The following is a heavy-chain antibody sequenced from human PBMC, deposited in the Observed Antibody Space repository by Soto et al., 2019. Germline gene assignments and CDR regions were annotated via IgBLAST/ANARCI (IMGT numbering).Heavy chain of an antibody. J-gene: IGHJ6*02. CDR2: IYNIGTT. CDR3: ASLPRYDYYYGMAV. CDR1: GGSVSSASYY. V-gene: IGHV4-61*01. Sequence: SETLSLTCTVSGGSVSSASYYWSWIRHPPGKGLEWIAYIYNIGTTNYNPSLKSRVTISVDTSKNQLSLKLSSVTAADTAVYYCASLPRYDYYYGMAVWGQGTTVTVSS.